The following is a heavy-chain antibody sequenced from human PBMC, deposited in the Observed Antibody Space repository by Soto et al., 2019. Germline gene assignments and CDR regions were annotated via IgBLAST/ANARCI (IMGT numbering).Heavy chain of an antibody. J-gene: IGHJ4*02. CDR1: GYTFTSYG. V-gene: IGHV1-18*01. Sequence: QVQLVQSGAEVKKPGASVKVSCKASGYTFTSYGISWVRQAPGQGLEWMGWISAYNGNTNYAQKRQGRVTMTTDTSASTAYMELRSLRSDDTAVYYCARDLLSPSSFQEKNDYWGRGTLVTVSS. CDR3: ARDLLSPSSFQEKNDY. D-gene: IGHD6-6*01. CDR2: ISAYNGNT.